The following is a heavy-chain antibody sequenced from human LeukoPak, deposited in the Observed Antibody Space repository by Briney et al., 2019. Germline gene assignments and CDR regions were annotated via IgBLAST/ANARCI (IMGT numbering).Heavy chain of an antibody. V-gene: IGHV4-34*01. Sequence: WETLSLTCAVYGGSFSGYYWSWIRQPPGKGLEWMGEINHSGSTNYNPSLKSRVTISVDTSKNQFSLKLSSVTAADTAVYYCARSYCGGDCYSHYYYYMDVWGKGTTVTVSS. J-gene: IGHJ6*03. D-gene: IGHD2-21*02. CDR3: ARSYCGGDCYSHYYYYMDV. CDR2: INHSGST. CDR1: GGSFSGYY.